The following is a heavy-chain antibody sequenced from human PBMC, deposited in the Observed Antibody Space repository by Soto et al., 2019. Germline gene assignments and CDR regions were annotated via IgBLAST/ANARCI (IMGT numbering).Heavy chain of an antibody. V-gene: IGHV4-34*01. CDR2: INHSGST. D-gene: IGHD3-10*01. CDR3: ARGTTGSGSYYPTKIYYYYGMDV. Sequence: SETLSLTCAVYGGSFSGYYWSWIRQPPGKGLEWIGEINHSGSTNYNPSLKSRVTISVDTSKNQFSLKLSSVTAADTAVYYCARGTTGSGSYYPTKIYYYYGMDVWGQGTTVTVSS. CDR1: GGSFSGYY. J-gene: IGHJ6*02.